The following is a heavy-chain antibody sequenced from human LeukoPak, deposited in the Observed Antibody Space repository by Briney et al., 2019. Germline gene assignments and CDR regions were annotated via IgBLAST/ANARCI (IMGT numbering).Heavy chain of an antibody. D-gene: IGHD2-15*01. Sequence: ASVKVSCKASGYTFTGYYMHWVRQAPGQGLEWMGRINPISGGTNYAQKFQGRVTMTRDTSISTAYMELSRLRSDDTAVYYCARDPSDIVVVVAAMPSDYWGQGTLVTVSS. CDR1: GYTFTGYY. V-gene: IGHV1-2*06. CDR3: ARDPSDIVVVVAAMPSDY. CDR2: INPISGGT. J-gene: IGHJ4*02.